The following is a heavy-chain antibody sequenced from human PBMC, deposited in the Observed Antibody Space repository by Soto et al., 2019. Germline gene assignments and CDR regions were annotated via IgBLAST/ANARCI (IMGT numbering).Heavy chain of an antibody. CDR1: GFTFSSYS. CDR2: MSYDGNSK. Sequence: QVQLVESGGGVVQPGRSLRLSCAASGFTFSSYSMHWVRQAPGKGLEWVAAMSYDGNSKYFADSVKGRFTISRDNSKNTRALQMNSLGAEDSAVYYCARGRTVRDHDDLDLWGQGTLVTVSS. D-gene: IGHD2-21*01. V-gene: IGHV3-30-3*01. CDR3: ARGRTVRDHDDLDL. J-gene: IGHJ4*02.